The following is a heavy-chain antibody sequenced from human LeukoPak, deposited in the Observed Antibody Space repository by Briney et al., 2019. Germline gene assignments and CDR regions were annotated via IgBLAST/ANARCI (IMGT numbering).Heavy chain of an antibody. CDR3: ARPLYRHASPFDY. Sequence: GGSLRLSCAASGFTLSTYWMHWVRQAPGKGLIWVSRINSDGTTTTYADSVKGRFTISRDNAKNTLYLQMNSLRAEDTAVYYCARPLYRHASPFDYRGQGTLVSVSS. CDR1: GFTLSTYW. J-gene: IGHJ4*02. V-gene: IGHV3-74*01. D-gene: IGHD2-2*02. CDR2: INSDGTTT.